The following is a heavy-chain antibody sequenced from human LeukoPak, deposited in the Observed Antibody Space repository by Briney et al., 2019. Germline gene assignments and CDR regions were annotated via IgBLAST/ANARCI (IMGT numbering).Heavy chain of an antibody. V-gene: IGHV4-34*01. J-gene: IGHJ5*02. CDR3: ARGLSIFGIDP. Sequence: SETLSLTCAVYGGSFSGYYWSWIRQPPGKGLEWIGEINHSGSTNYNPPLKSRVTTSVDTSKNQFSLKLSSVTAADTAVYYCARGLSIFGIDPWGQGTLVTVSS. D-gene: IGHD3-3*01. CDR1: GGSFSGYY. CDR2: INHSGST.